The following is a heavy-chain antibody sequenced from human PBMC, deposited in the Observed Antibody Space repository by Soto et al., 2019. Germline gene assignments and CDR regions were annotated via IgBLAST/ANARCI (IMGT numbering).Heavy chain of an antibody. D-gene: IGHD3-10*01. CDR2: IYHSGST. CDR1: GGSISSSNW. J-gene: IGHJ4*02. Sequence: SETLSLTCAVSGGSISSSNWWSWVRQPPGKGLEWIGEIYHSGSTNYNPSLKSRVTISVDKSKNQFSLKLSSVTAADTAVYYCARDGLNYYGSGSYSLGYWGQGTLVTVSS. CDR3: ARDGLNYYGSGSYSLGY. V-gene: IGHV4-4*02.